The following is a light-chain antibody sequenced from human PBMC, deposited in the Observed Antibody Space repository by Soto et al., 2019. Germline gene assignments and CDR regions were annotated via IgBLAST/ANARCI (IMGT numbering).Light chain of an antibody. CDR1: NIGSRN. CDR3: QAWDDSSVV. Sequence: SYELTQPPSVSVAPGQTATITCGGNNIGSRNVHWYQQRPGQAPVLVVYDDSDRPLGIPERFSGSNSGNTATLTISRVEAGDEADYYCQAWDDSSVVFGGGTKLTVL. CDR2: DDS. J-gene: IGLJ2*01. V-gene: IGLV3-21*02.